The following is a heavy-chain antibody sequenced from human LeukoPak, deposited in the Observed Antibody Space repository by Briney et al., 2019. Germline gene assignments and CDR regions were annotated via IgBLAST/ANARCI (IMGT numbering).Heavy chain of an antibody. J-gene: IGHJ4*02. CDR1: GFTFSTYT. V-gene: IGHV3-21*01. CDR3: ARDGRCGGDCYAS. Sequence: GGSLRLSCAASGFTFSTYTMNWVRQAPGKGLEWVSIISSSSSYIYYADSVKGRFTISRDNAKNALYLQMNSLRVEDTAVYYCARDGRCGGDCYASWGQGTLVTVSS. CDR2: ISSSSSYI. D-gene: IGHD2-21*02.